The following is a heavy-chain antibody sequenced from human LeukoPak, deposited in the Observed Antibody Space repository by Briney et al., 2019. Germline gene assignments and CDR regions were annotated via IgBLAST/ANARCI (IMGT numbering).Heavy chain of an antibody. CDR3: AGDADTINWFFF. CDR2: IYTSGST. J-gene: IGHJ4*02. CDR1: GGSISSGSDY. D-gene: IGHD3-10*01. V-gene: IGHV4-61*02. Sequence: SETLSLTCTVSGGSISSGSDYWSWIRQPAGKGLEWIGRIYTSGSTNYNPSLKSRVTISVETSKNQFSLKLTSVTAADTAVYYCAGDADTINWFFFRGQGTLVTVSS.